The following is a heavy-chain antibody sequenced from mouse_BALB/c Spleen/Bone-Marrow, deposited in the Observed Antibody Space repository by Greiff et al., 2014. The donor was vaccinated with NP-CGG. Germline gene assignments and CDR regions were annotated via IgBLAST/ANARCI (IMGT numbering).Heavy chain of an antibody. CDR2: IDPANGNT. J-gene: IGHJ2*01. CDR1: GFNIKDTY. V-gene: IGHV14-3*02. Sequence: VQLKESGAELVKPGASVKLSCTASGFNIKDTYMHWVKQRPERGLEWIGRIDPANGNTKYDPKFQGKATITADTSSNTAYLQLSSLTSEDTAVYYCARYYYGYYFDYWGQGTTLTVSS. D-gene: IGHD1-1*01. CDR3: ARYYYGYYFDY.